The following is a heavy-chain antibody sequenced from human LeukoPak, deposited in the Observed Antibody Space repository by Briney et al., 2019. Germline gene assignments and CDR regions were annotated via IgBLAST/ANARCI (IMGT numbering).Heavy chain of an antibody. CDR3: ARAQAGYCSSTSCYNFLGFDY. J-gene: IGHJ4*02. D-gene: IGHD2-2*02. CDR1: GYSFTSYW. V-gene: IGHV5-51*01. CDR2: IYPGDSDT. Sequence: GESLKISCKGSGYSFTSYWIGWVRQMPGKGLEWMGIIYPGDSDTRYSPSFQGQVTISADKSISTAYLQWSSLKASDTAMYYCARAQAGYCSSTSCYNFLGFDYWGQGTLVTVSS.